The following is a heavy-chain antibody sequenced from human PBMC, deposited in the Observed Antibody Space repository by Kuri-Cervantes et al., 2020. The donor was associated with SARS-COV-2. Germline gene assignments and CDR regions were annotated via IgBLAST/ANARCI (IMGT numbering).Heavy chain of an antibody. CDR3: ARGSSSWYALTIYYYYGMDV. CDR1: GFTVSSNY. Sequence: GGSLRLSCAASGFTVSSNYMSWVRQAPGKGLEWVSVIYSGGSTYYADSVKGRFTISRDNAKNSLYLQMNSLRAEDTAVYYCARGSSSWYALTIYYYYGMDVWGQEATVTVSS. V-gene: IGHV3-53*01. J-gene: IGHJ6*02. D-gene: IGHD6-13*01. CDR2: IYSGGST.